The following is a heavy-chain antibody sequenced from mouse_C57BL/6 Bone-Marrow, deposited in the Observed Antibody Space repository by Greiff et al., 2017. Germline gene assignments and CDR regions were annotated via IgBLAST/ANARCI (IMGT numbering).Heavy chain of an antibody. CDR2: IDPKSGGT. D-gene: IGHD1-1*01. Sequence: QVQLKQPGAELVKPGASVKLSCKASGYTFTSYWMHWVKQRPGRGLEWIGRIDPKSGGTKYNEKFKSKATLTVDKPSSTAYMQLSSLTSEDSAVYYCARGGIYYYGSRPFAYWGQGTLVTVSA. CDR1: GYTFTSYW. V-gene: IGHV1-72*01. CDR3: ARGGIYYYGSRPFAY. J-gene: IGHJ3*01.